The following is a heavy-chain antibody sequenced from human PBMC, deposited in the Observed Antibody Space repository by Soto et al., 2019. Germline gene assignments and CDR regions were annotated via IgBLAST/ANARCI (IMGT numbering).Heavy chain of an antibody. J-gene: IGHJ5*02. CDR2: INPNSGGT. D-gene: IGHD5-12*01. CDR3: ARDRGYSGYDGGWFDP. Sequence: QVQLVQSGAEVKKPGASVKVSCKASGYTFTGYYMHWVRQAPGQGLEWMGWINPNSGGTNYAQKFQGRVTMTRDTSISSAYVELSRLRADDTAVYYCARDRGYSGYDGGWFDPWCQGTLVTVSS. CDR1: GYTFTGYY. V-gene: IGHV1-2*02.